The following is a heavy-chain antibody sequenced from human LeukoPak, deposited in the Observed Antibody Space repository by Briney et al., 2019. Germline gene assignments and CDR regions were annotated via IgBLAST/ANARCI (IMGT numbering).Heavy chain of an antibody. V-gene: IGHV4-34*01. D-gene: IGHD5-18*01. Sequence: PSETLSLTCAVYGGSFSGYYWSWIRQPPGKGLEWIGEINHSGSTNYNPSIKSRVTISVDTSKNQFSLKLSSVTAADTAVYYCARVSYGYGYYFDYWGQGTLVTVSS. CDR2: INHSGST. CDR3: ARVSYGYGYYFDY. CDR1: GGSFSGYY. J-gene: IGHJ4*02.